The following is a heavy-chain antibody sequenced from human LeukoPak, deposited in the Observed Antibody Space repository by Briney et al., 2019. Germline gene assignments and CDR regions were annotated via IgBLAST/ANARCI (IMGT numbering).Heavy chain of an antibody. CDR1: GVSISSITYY. Sequence: SETLSLTCTVSGVSISSITYYWGWIRQPPGKGLEWIGSIYYSGSTYYNPSLKSRVTISVDTSKNQFSLKLSSVTAADTAVYYCARESHHGYSYGYLLHYYYYMDVWGKGTTVTVSS. J-gene: IGHJ6*03. CDR2: IYYSGST. CDR3: ARESHHGYSYGYLLHYYYYMDV. D-gene: IGHD5-18*01. V-gene: IGHV4-39*07.